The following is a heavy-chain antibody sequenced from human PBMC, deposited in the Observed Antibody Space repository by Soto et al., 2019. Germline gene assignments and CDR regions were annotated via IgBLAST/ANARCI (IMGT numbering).Heavy chain of an antibody. CDR3: ARDSKHGDYTIPFDY. J-gene: IGHJ4*02. CDR2: IIPILGIA. Sequence: ASVKVSCKASGGTFSSYTISWVRQAPGQGLEWMGRIIPILGIANYAQKFQGRVTITADKSTSTAYMELSSLRSEDTAVYYCARDSKHGDYTIPFDYWGQGTLVTVSS. V-gene: IGHV1-69*04. D-gene: IGHD4-17*01. CDR1: GGTFSSYT.